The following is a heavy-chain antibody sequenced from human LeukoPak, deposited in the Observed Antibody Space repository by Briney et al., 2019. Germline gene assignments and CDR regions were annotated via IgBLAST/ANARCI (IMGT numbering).Heavy chain of an antibody. CDR1: GFSFSSYW. V-gene: IGHV3-7*01. CDR2: IKRDGSEK. Sequence: PGGSLRLSCAASGFSFSSYWMTWVRQAPGKGPEWVANIKRDGSEKHYLDSVEGRFTISRDNAESSLYLQMTSLRAEDTAVYYCARDYTYCSGGTCYDRFDYWGQGPLVTVSS. J-gene: IGHJ4*02. CDR3: ARDYTYCSGGTCYDRFDY. D-gene: IGHD2-15*01.